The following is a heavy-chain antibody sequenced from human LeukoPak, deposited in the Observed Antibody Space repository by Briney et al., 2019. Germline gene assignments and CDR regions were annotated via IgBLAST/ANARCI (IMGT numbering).Heavy chain of an antibody. CDR1: GFTVSSNY. J-gene: IGHJ4*02. CDR2: IYSGGST. Sequence: GGSLRLSCAASGFTVSSNYMSWVRQAPGKGLEWVSVIYSGGSTYYADSMKGRFTISRDNSKNTLYLQMNSLRAEDTAVYYCARATGDRDPDFFDYWGQGTLVTVSS. D-gene: IGHD7-27*01. CDR3: ARATGDRDPDFFDY. V-gene: IGHV3-53*01.